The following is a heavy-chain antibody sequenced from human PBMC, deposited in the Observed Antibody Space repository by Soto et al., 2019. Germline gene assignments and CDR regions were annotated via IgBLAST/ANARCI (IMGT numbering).Heavy chain of an antibody. J-gene: IGHJ3*02. CDR3: ARDVGYCSGGSCYEGQAFDI. Sequence: SETLSLTCTVSGGSISSGGYYWSWIRQHPGKGLEWIGYIYYSGSTYYNPSLKSRVTISVDTSKNQFSLKLSSVAAADTAVYYCARDVGYCSGGSCYEGQAFDIWGQGTMVTVSS. D-gene: IGHD2-15*01. V-gene: IGHV4-31*03. CDR1: GGSISSGGYY. CDR2: IYYSGST.